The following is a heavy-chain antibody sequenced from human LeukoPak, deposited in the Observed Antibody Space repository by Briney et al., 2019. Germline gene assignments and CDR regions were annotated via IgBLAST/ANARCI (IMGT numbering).Heavy chain of an antibody. V-gene: IGHV3-23*01. CDR2: ISVSGNT. CDR1: GFTFSSYE. D-gene: IGHD2-15*01. CDR3: AKAPVTTCSGAYCYPFDY. Sequence: GGSLRLSCAASGFTFSSYEMNWVRQAPGKGLEWVSAISVSGNTYHADSVKGRFTISRDSSKNTLYLQMNSLRAEDAAVYYCAKAPVTTCSGAYCYPFDYWGQGTLVTVSS. J-gene: IGHJ4*02.